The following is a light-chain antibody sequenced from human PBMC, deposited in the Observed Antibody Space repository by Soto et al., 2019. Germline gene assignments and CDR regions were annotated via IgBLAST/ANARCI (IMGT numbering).Light chain of an antibody. CDR2: GVT. Sequence: QAASVSGSPGQSITISCSGTTNDVGGYNYVSWYQQHPGKAPKLLIYGVTDRPSGVSSRFSGSKSGNAASLTISGLQAEDEGDYYCSSYTSSYTWVFGGGTKLTVL. V-gene: IGLV2-14*03. CDR3: SSYTSSYTWV. J-gene: IGLJ3*02. CDR1: TNDVGGYNY.